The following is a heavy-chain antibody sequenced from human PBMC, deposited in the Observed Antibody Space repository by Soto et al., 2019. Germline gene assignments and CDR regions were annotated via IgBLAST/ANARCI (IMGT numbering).Heavy chain of an antibody. CDR2: ISYDGRNK. CDR3: AKESAYRGGENDI. J-gene: IGHJ4*02. Sequence: QVQLVESGGGVVQPGRSLRLSCAASGFTFSSYGIHWVRQAPGKGLDWVAVISYDGRNKYYADSVKGRFTISRDNSRNTLNLQMNSLRAEETAVYYCAKESAYRGGENDIWGQGTLVTVSS. CDR1: GFTFSSYG. D-gene: IGHD6-25*01. V-gene: IGHV3-30*18.